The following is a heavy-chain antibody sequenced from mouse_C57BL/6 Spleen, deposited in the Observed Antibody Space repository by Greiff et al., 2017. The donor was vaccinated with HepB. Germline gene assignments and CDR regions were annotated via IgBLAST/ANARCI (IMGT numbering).Heavy chain of an antibody. D-gene: IGHD1-1*01. CDR3: AREARIYYYGSSYFDY. Sequence: QVQLQQPGTELVKPGASVKLSCKASGYTFTSYWMHWVKQRPGQGLEWIGNINPSNGGTNYNEKFKSKATLTVDKSSSTAYMQLSSLTSEDSAVYYCAREARIYYYGSSYFDYWGQGTTLTVSS. J-gene: IGHJ2*01. V-gene: IGHV1-53*01. CDR2: INPSNGGT. CDR1: GYTFTSYW.